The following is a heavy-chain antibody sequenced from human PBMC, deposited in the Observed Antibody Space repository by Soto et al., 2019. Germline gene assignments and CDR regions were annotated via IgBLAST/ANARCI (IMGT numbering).Heavy chain of an antibody. CDR2: IYYSGST. CDR1: GGSISSYY. V-gene: IGHV4-59*08. CDR3: ARHLPVSSGWHYYYYGMDV. J-gene: IGHJ6*02. D-gene: IGHD6-19*01. Sequence: SETLSLTCTVSGGSISSYYWSWIRQPPGKGLEWIGYIYYSGSTYYNPSLKSRVTISVDTSKNQFSLKLSSVTAADTAVYYCARHLPVSSGWHYYYYGMDVWGQGTTVTVSS.